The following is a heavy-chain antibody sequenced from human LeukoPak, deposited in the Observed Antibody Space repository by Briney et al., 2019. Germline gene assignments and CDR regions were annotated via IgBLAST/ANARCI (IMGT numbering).Heavy chain of an antibody. CDR3: AREPLYYYDSSGYYPYYFDY. CDR1: GFTFSSYS. V-gene: IGHV3-21*01. D-gene: IGHD3-22*01. J-gene: IGHJ4*02. Sequence: GGSLRLSCAASGFTFSSYSMNWVRQAPGKGLEWVSSISSSSSYIYYADSVKGRFTISRDNAKNSVYLQMNSLRAEDTAVYYCAREPLYYYDSSGYYPYYFDYWGQGTLVTVSS. CDR2: ISSSSSYI.